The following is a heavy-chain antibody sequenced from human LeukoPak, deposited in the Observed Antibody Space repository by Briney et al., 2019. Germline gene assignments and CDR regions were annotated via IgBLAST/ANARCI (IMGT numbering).Heavy chain of an antibody. CDR2: IYYSGST. CDR1: GGSISSYY. CDR3: ARIHGGGWYYFDY. D-gene: IGHD6-19*01. Sequence: SETLSLTCTVSGGSISSYYWSWIRQPPGKGLEWIGYIYYSGSTNYNPSLKSRVTISVDTSKNQSSLKLSSVTAADTAVYYCARIHGGGWYYFDYWGQGTLVTVSS. V-gene: IGHV4-59*01. J-gene: IGHJ4*02.